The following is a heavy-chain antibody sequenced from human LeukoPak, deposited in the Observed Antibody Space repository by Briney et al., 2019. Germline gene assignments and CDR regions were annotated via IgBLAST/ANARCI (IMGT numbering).Heavy chain of an antibody. D-gene: IGHD3-10*01. CDR1: GFTVGTKY. V-gene: IGHV3-53*01. CDR3: ARVGDHYHWNFDL. Sequence: PGGSLRLSCAASGFTVGTKYMNWVRQAPGKGLEWVSILYSGGDTYYADSVKGRFTISRDNSRNTLSPQMNSLRVEDTAVYYCARVGDHYHWNFDLWGRGTLVTVS. J-gene: IGHJ2*01. CDR2: LYSGGDT.